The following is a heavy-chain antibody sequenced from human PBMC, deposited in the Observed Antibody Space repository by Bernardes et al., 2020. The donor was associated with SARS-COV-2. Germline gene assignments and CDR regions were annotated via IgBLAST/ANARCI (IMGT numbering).Heavy chain of an antibody. CDR3: ATEDGEWLES. V-gene: IGHV3-33*01. D-gene: IGHD4-17*01. CDR2: IWHDGSRE. J-gene: IGHJ5*01. Sequence: SLSLSYAASGFTFRDYTMHWVRQAPGKGLEWVAVIWHDGSREYYVDSVKGRFAISRDNSNNTLYLQMNNLRVEDTALYRCATEDGEWLESWGQGTLVTVS. CDR1: GFTFRDYT.